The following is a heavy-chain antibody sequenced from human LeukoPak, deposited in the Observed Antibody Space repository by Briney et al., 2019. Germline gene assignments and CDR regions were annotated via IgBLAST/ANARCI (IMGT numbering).Heavy chain of an antibody. D-gene: IGHD2-15*01. V-gene: IGHV1-8*01. J-gene: IGHJ6*03. CDR1: GYTFTSYD. Sequence: EASVKVSCKASGYTFTSYDINWVRQATGQGLEWMGWMNPNSGNTGYAQKFQGRVTMTRNTSISTAYMELSRLRSDDTAVYYCARDPRYCSGGSCLGYMDVWGKGTTVTISS. CDR2: MNPNSGNT. CDR3: ARDPRYCSGGSCLGYMDV.